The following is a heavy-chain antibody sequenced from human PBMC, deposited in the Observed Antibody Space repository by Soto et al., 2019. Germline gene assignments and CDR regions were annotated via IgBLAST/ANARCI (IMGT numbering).Heavy chain of an antibody. CDR2: INHSGST. D-gene: IGHD4-17*01. CDR3: ATLRAPRWRGDDY. V-gene: IGHV4-34*01. J-gene: IGHJ4*02. Sequence: SETLSLTCAVYGGSFSGYYWSWIRQPPGKGLEWIGEINHSGSTNYNPSLKSRVTISVDTSKNQFSLKLSSVAAADTAVYYFATLRAPRWRGDDYWGQGTLGTVSS. CDR1: GGSFSGYY.